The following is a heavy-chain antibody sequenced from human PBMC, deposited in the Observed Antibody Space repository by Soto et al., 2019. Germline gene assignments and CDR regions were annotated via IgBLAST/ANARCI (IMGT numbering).Heavy chain of an antibody. Sequence: SVKVSCKASGGTFSSYAISWVRQAPGQGLEWMGGITPIFGTANYAQKFQGRVTITADESTSTAYMELSSLRSEDTAVYYCARVKRYFDWLLLDYWGQGTLVTVSS. CDR3: ARVKRYFDWLLLDY. J-gene: IGHJ4*02. D-gene: IGHD3-9*01. CDR2: ITPIFGTA. CDR1: GGTFSSYA. V-gene: IGHV1-69*13.